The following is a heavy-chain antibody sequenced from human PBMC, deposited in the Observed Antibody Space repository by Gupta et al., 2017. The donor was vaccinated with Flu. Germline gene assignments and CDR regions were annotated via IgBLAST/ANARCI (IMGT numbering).Heavy chain of an antibody. D-gene: IGHD6-19*01. CDR3: TRNQQWLDY. CDR2: ISSSGTHI. CDR1: GFTFSGPS. J-gene: IGHJ4*02. Sequence: EVKLVESGGGLVKPGGSLRLSCAASGFTFSGPSMSWVRQAPGKGLEWVSSISSSGTHIYYADSLKGRLTISRDNAKNSLFLQMNSLRVDDTAVYYCTRNQQWLDYWGQGALVTVSS. V-gene: IGHV3-21*06.